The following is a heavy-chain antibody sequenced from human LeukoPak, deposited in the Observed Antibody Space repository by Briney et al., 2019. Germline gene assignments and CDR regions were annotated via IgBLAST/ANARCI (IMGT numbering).Heavy chain of an antibody. J-gene: IGHJ5*02. CDR3: ARAPITMVRGVILNWFDP. Sequence: PSETLSLTCAVSGYSVSSGYYWGWIRQPPGKGLVWIGSIYHSGSTYYNPSLKSRVTISVDTSKNQFSLKLSSVTAADTAVYYCARAPITMVRGVILNWFDPWGQGTLVTVSS. CDR1: GYSVSSGYY. V-gene: IGHV4-38-2*01. D-gene: IGHD3-10*01. CDR2: IYHSGST.